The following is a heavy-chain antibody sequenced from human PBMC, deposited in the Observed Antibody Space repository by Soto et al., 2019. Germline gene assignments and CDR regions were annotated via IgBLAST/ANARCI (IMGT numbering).Heavy chain of an antibody. J-gene: IGHJ6*02. Sequence: GGSLRLSCAASGFTFSSYGMHWVRQAPGKGLEWVAVIWYDGSKKYYADSVKGRFTISRDNSKNTLYLQMNSLRAEDTAVYYCASSLWFGELYMDVWGQGTTVTVSS. CDR2: IWYDGSKK. V-gene: IGHV3-33*01. D-gene: IGHD3-10*01. CDR1: GFTFSSYG. CDR3: ASSLWFGELYMDV.